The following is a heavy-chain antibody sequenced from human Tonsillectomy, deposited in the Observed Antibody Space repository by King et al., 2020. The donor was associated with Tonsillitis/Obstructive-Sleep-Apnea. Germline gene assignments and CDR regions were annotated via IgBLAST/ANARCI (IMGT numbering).Heavy chain of an antibody. J-gene: IGHJ3*02. CDR1: GGSFSGYY. V-gene: IGHV4-34*01. CDR2: INHSGST. Sequence: VQLQQWGAGLLKPSETLSLTCAVYGGSFSGYYWSWIRQPPGKGLEWIGEINHSGSTNYNPSLKSRVTISVDTSKNQFSLKLSSVTAADTAVYYCARDRRRYCSGGSCRRRRPDAFDIWGQGTMVTVSS. D-gene: IGHD2-15*01. CDR3: ARDRRRYCSGGSCRRRRPDAFDI.